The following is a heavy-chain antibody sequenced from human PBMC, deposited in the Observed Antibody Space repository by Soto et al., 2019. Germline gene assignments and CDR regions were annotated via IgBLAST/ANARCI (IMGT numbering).Heavy chain of an antibody. CDR3: ARGYSGYDLAGKFDP. D-gene: IGHD5-12*01. J-gene: IGHJ5*02. CDR2: ISAYNGNT. CDR1: GYTFTSYG. V-gene: IGHV1-18*01. Sequence: ASVKVSCKASGYTFTSYGISWVRQPPGQGHEWMGWISAYNGNTNYAQKLQGRVTMTTDTSTSTAYMELRSLRSDDTAVYYCARGYSGYDLAGKFDPWGQGTLVTVSS.